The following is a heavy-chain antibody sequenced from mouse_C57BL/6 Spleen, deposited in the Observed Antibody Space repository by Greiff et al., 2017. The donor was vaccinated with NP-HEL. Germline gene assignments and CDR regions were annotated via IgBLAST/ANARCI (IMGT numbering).Heavy chain of an antibody. CDR1: GYTFTSYW. CDR3: ARSYDGYYFAY. Sequence: QVQLQQPGAELVKPGASVKLSCKASGYTFTSYWMQWVKQRPGQGLEWIGEIDPSDSYTNYNQKFKGKATLTVDTSSSTAYMQLSSLTSEDSAVYYCARSYDGYYFAYWGQGTLVTVSA. J-gene: IGHJ3*01. D-gene: IGHD2-3*01. CDR2: IDPSDSYT. V-gene: IGHV1-50*01.